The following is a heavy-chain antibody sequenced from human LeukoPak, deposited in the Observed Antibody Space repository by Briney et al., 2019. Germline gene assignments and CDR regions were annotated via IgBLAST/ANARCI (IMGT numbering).Heavy chain of an antibody. CDR1: GFTFSSYS. CDR3: ARDKAAGFDC. D-gene: IGHD6-13*01. CDR2: ISSSSSTI. J-gene: IGHJ4*02. Sequence: TGGSLRLSCAASGFTFSSYSMNWVRQAPGKGLEWVSYISSSSSTIYYADSVKGRFTISRDNAKNSLYLQMNSLRAEDTAVYYCARDKAAGFDCWGQGTLVTVSS. V-gene: IGHV3-48*04.